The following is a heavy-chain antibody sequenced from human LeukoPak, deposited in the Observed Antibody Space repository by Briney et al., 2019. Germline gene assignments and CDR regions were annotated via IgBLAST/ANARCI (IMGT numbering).Heavy chain of an antibody. CDR3: AREGIAAAGHFDY. CDR1: GGTFNSSA. V-gene: IGHV1-69*04. D-gene: IGHD6-13*01. J-gene: IGHJ4*02. Sequence: SVKVSCKASGGTFNSSAISWVRQAPGQGLEWMGRIIPILGIANYAQKFQGRVTITADKSTSTAYMELSSLRSEDTAVYYRAREGIAAAGHFDYWGQGTLVTVSS. CDR2: IIPILGIA.